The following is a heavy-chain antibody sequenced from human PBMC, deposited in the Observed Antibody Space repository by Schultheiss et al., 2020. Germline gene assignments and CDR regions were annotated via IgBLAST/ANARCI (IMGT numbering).Heavy chain of an antibody. CDR1: GFTFSGSA. V-gene: IGHV3-73*01. J-gene: IGHJ4*03. Sequence: GGSLRLSCAASGFTFSGSAMHWVRQASGKGLEWVGRIRSKANSYATAYAASVKGRFTISRDNSKDTLYLQMDSLRAEDTAMYYCVKDGLDWGSYFDYWGQGTLVTVSS. CDR3: VKDGLDWGSYFDY. D-gene: IGHD7-27*01. CDR2: IRSKANSYAT.